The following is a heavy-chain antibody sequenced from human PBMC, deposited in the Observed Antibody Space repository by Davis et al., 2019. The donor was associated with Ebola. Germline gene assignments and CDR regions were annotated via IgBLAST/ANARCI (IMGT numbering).Heavy chain of an antibody. D-gene: IGHD3-22*01. J-gene: IGHJ4*02. CDR2: ISYDGSNK. CDR1: GFTFSSYA. V-gene: IGHV3-30-3*01. CDR3: AKAPLPTSFYDSSGYHGTPVDY. Sequence: GESLKISCAASGFTFSSYAMHWVRQAPGKGLEWVAVISYDGSNKYYADSVKGRFTISRDNSKNTLYLQMNSLKAEDTAVYYCAKAPLPTSFYDSSGYHGTPVDYWGQGTLVTVSS.